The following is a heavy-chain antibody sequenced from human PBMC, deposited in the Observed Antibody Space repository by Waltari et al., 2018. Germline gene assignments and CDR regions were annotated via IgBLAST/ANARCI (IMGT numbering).Heavy chain of an antibody. Sequence: QVQLQESGPGLVKPSETLSLTCAVSGYSISSGYYWGWIRQPPGKGLEWIGSIYHSGSTYYNPSLKSRVTISVDTSKNQFSLKLSSVTAADTAVYYCARDQQPSWYGFDYWGQGTLVTVSS. CDR2: IYHSGST. J-gene: IGHJ4*02. V-gene: IGHV4-38-2*02. CDR1: GYSISSGYY. D-gene: IGHD6-13*01. CDR3: ARDQQPSWYGFDY.